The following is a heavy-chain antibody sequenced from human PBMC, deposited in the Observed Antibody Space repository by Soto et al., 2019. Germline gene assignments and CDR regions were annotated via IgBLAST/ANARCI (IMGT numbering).Heavy chain of an antibody. J-gene: IGHJ3*02. CDR1: GFTFSSYS. Sequence: GGSLRLSCAASGFTFSSYSMNWVRQAPGKGLEWVSYISSSSSTIYYADSVEGRFTISRDNAKNSLYLQMNSLRDEDTAVYYCASRAKRGAGAFDICGQGTMVTVSS. D-gene: IGHD6-19*01. CDR2: ISSSSSTI. V-gene: IGHV3-48*02. CDR3: ASRAKRGAGAFDI.